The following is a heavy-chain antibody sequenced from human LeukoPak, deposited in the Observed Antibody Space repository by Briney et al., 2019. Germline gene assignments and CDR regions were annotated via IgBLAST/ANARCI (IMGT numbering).Heavy chain of an antibody. CDR3: ARSKSAPLGYCSSTSCSQGYYFDY. Sequence: PSQTLSLACTVSGGSISSGSYYWSWIRQPAGKGLEWIGRIYTSGSTNYNPSLKSRVTISVDTSKNQFSLKLSSVTAADTAVYYCARSKSAPLGYCSSTSCSQGYYFDYWGRGTVVTVSS. CDR1: GGSISSGSYY. V-gene: IGHV4-61*02. CDR2: IYTSGST. D-gene: IGHD2-2*01. J-gene: IGHJ4*02.